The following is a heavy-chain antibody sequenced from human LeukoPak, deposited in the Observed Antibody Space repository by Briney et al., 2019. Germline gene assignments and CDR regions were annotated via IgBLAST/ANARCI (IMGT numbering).Heavy chain of an antibody. J-gene: IGHJ4*02. CDR2: INHSGST. D-gene: IGHD3-22*01. V-gene: IGHV4-34*01. CDR1: GGSFSGYY. CDR3: AGICTGDDSSGYQIDY. Sequence: PSETLSLTCAVYGGSFSGYYWSWIRQPPGKGLEWIGEINHSGSTNYNPSLKSRVTISVDTSKNQFSLKLSSVTAADTAVYYCAGICTGDDSSGYQIDYWGQGTLVTVSS.